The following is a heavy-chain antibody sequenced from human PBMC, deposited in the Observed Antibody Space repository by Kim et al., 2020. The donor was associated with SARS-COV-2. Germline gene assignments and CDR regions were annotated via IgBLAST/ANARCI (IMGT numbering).Heavy chain of an antibody. D-gene: IGHD3-10*01. Sequence: GESLKISCKGSGYSFTSYWIGWVRQMPGKGLEWMGIIYPGDSDTRYSPSFQGQVTISADKSISTAYLQWSSLKASDTAMYYCARLRLYGSGSYFAFDIWGQGTMVTVSS. CDR2: IYPGDSDT. CDR1: GYSFTSYW. V-gene: IGHV5-51*01. CDR3: ARLRLYGSGSYFAFDI. J-gene: IGHJ3*02.